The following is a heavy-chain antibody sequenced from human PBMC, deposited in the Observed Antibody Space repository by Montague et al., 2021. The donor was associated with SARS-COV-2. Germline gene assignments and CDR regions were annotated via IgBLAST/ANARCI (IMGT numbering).Heavy chain of an antibody. Sequence: SLRLSFAASGFTFGNYAMHWVRQAPGKGLEWVSGIIWNSGAIAYADSVKGRFTISRDNAKNALHLQMNGLRAVDTAMYFCARVSADDTSGYSLNDAFDIWGQGTMVTVS. CDR1: GFTFGNYA. CDR2: IIWNSGAI. D-gene: IGHD3-22*01. J-gene: IGHJ3*02. V-gene: IGHV3-9*01. CDR3: ARVSADDTSGYSLNDAFDI.